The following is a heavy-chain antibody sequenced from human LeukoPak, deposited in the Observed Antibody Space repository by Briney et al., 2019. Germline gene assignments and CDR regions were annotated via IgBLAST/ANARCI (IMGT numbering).Heavy chain of an antibody. CDR2: IYPGDSDT. J-gene: IGHJ4*02. V-gene: IGHV5-51*01. CDR1: GYSFSGHW. Sequence: GESLKISCSGSGYSFSGHWIGWVRQTPGKGLEWMGIIYPGDSDTRYSPSFQGQVTISADKSISTAYLQWSSLKASDTAMYYCARTWLTANCFDYWGQGTLVTVSS. D-gene: IGHD4/OR15-4a*01. CDR3: ARTWLTANCFDY.